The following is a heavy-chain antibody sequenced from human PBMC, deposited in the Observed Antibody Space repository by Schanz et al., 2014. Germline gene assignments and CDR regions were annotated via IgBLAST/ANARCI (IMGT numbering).Heavy chain of an antibody. CDR1: GFTFSSYG. CDR2: IRYDGSKK. CDR3: AKEESPPSLVDY. J-gene: IGHJ4*02. V-gene: IGHV3-30*02. Sequence: QVQLVESGGGVVQPGGSLRLSCEASGFTFSSYGMHWVRQAPGKGLEWVTFIRYDGSKKYYVDSVKGRFTISRDNSKNPGYLQMNSLRAEDTAVYYCAKEESPPSLVDYWGQGTLVTVSS.